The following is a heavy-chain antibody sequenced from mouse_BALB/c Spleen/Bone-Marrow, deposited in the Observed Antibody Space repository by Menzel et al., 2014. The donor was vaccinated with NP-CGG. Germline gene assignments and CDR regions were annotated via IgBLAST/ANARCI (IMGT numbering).Heavy chain of an antibody. CDR3: ARSGKVRNAMDY. J-gene: IGHJ4*01. CDR2: ISGYYGDA. Sequence: VKLMESGAELVRPGVSVKISCKGSGYTFTDYAIHWVKQRPAKSLEWIGLISGYYGDAIYNQKFKGKATMTVDKSSSTSYSDLARLTSENSPIYYCARSGKVRNAMDYWGQGTSVTVSS. CDR1: GYTFTDYA. V-gene: IGHV1S137*01. D-gene: IGHD2-14*01.